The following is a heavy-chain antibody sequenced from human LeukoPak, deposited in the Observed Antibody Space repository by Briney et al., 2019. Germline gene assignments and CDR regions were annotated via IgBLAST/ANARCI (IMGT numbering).Heavy chain of an antibody. J-gene: IGHJ4*02. CDR1: GYTFTSYY. CDR2: INPSGGST. D-gene: IGHD1-26*01. Sequence: ASVKVSCKASGYTFTSYYMHWVRQAPGQGLEWMGIINPSGGSTSYAQKFQGRVTMTRDTSTSTAYMELRSLRSDDTAVYYCARGGGGGFPLDYWGQGTLVTVSS. V-gene: IGHV1-46*01. CDR3: ARGGGGGFPLDY.